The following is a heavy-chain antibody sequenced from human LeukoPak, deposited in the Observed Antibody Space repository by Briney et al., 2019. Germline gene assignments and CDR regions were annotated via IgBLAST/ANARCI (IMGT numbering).Heavy chain of an antibody. V-gene: IGHV4-34*01. D-gene: IGHD2-21*02. Sequence: PSETLSLTCAVSGGSFSGYYWSWIRQPPGKGLEWIGEINHSGSTNYNPSLKSRVTISVDTSKNQFSLKLSSVTAADTAVYYCARDQAYCGGDCYFDFWGQGTLVTVSS. CDR2: INHSGST. CDR3: ARDQAYCGGDCYFDF. J-gene: IGHJ4*02. CDR1: GGSFSGYY.